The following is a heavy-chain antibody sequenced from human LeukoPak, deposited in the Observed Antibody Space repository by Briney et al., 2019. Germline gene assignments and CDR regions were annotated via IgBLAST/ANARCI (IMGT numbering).Heavy chain of an antibody. CDR2: IIPIFGTA. V-gene: IGHV1-69*13. CDR1: GGTFSSYA. D-gene: IGHD6-19*01. J-gene: IGHJ4*02. CDR3: ARQDSSGWYGY. Sequence: AVKVSCKASGGTFSSYAISWVRPAPGQGLEWMGGIIPIFGTADYAQKFQGRVTITADESTSTAYMELSSLRSEYTAVYYCARQDSSGWYGYWGQGTLVTVSS.